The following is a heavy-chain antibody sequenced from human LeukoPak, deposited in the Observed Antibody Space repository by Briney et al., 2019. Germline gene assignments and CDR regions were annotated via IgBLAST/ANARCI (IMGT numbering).Heavy chain of an antibody. CDR1: GGSISSSDSY. CDR2: ICFSRTT. Sequence: SETLSLTCTVSGGSISSSDSYWAWVRQPPGKGLEWIGSICFSRTTYYNPSLKSRVTMSIDTSKNHFSLKVASVTAADTAVYYCGRHFPETGRDEQPLQYWGQGSLFTVSS. J-gene: IGHJ4*02. V-gene: IGHV4-39*01. D-gene: IGHD3-10*01. CDR3: GRHFPETGRDEQPLQY.